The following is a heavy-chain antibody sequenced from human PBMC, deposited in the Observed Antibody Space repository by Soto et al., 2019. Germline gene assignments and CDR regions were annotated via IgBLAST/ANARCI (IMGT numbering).Heavy chain of an antibody. V-gene: IGHV4-39*01. CDR1: GGSISSSSYY. CDR3: ARLLYYYDSSGYSCFDY. Sequence: SETLSLTCTVSGGSISSSSYYWGWIRQPPGKGLEWIGSIYYSGSTYYNPSLKSRVTISVDTSKNQFPLKLSSVTAADTAVYYCARLLYYYDSSGYSCFDYWGQGTLVTVSS. D-gene: IGHD3-22*01. J-gene: IGHJ4*02. CDR2: IYYSGST.